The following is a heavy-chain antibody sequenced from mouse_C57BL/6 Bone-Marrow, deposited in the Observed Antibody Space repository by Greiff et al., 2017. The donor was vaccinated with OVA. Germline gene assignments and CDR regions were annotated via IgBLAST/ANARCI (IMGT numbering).Heavy chain of an antibody. J-gene: IGHJ1*03. Sequence: VQLQQSGPVLVKPGASVKMSCKASGYTFTDYYMNWVKQSHGKSLEWIGVINPYNGGTSYNQKFKGKATLTVDKSSSTAYMELNSLTSEDSAVYYCARYHGTGWYFDVWGTGTTVTVSS. CDR3: ARYHGTGWYFDV. CDR1: GYTFTDYY. CDR2: INPYNGGT. V-gene: IGHV1-19*01. D-gene: IGHD3-3*01.